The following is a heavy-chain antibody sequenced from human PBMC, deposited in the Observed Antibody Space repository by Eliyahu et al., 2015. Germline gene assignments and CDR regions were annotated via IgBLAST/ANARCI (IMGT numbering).Heavy chain of an antibody. Sequence: EVQLVQSGAEVKKPGESLKISCKGSGXSFTXXWSGWVGQMPGKGLEWMGIIYPGDSDTRYSPSFQGQVTISADKSISTAYLQWSSLKASDTAMYYCARRGVAAAGYLPGHAFDIWGQGTMVTVSS. V-gene: IGHV5-51*03. CDR3: ARRGVAAAGYLPGHAFDI. CDR1: GXSFTXXW. J-gene: IGHJ3*02. D-gene: IGHD6-13*01. CDR2: IYPGDSDT.